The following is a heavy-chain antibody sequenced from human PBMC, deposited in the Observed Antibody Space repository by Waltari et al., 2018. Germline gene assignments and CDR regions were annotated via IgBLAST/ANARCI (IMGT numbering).Heavy chain of an antibody. D-gene: IGHD4-17*01. Sequence: QVQLVQSGAEVKKPGASVKVSCKASGYTFTSSAMHWVRQAPGQRLEWMGWINAGNGNTKYSQKFQGRVTITRDTSASTAYMELSSLRSEDTAVYYCARAATVTTGAIDYWGQGTLVTVSS. CDR3: ARAATVTTGAIDY. J-gene: IGHJ4*02. CDR2: INAGNGNT. V-gene: IGHV1-3*01. CDR1: GYTFTSSA.